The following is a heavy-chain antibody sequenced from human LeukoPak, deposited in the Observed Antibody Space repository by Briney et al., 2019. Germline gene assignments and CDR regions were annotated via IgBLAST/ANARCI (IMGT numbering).Heavy chain of an antibody. CDR1: GYTFTSYY. J-gene: IGHJ4*02. CDR3: ARDVEYSSSSYYFDY. Sequence: ASVRVPCKASGYTFTSYYMHWVRQAPGQGLEWMGIINPSGGSTTYAQTFQGRVTITRDMSTSTVYMELSSLRSEDTAVYYCARDVEYSSSSYYFDYWGQGTLVTVSS. CDR2: INPSGGST. D-gene: IGHD6-6*01. V-gene: IGHV1-46*01.